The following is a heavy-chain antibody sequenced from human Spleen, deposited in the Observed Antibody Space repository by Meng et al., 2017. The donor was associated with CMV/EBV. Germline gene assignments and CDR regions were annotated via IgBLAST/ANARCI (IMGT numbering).Heavy chain of an antibody. CDR1: GFTVSSNY. V-gene: IGHV3-66*02. Sequence: GESLKISCAASGFTVSSNYMSWVRQAPGKGLEWVSVIYSGGSTYYADSVKGRFTISRDNSKNTLYLQMNSLRAEDTAVYYCARGSSSYDYYGMDVWGQGTTVTVSS. J-gene: IGHJ6*02. CDR2: IYSGGST. D-gene: IGHD6-13*01. CDR3: ARGSSSYDYYGMDV.